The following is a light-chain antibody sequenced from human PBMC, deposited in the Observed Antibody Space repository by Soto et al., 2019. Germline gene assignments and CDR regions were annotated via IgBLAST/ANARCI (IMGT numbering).Light chain of an antibody. Sequence: QSALTQPPSASGSPGQSVTISCTGTKNDIGVYDFVSWYQHHPGKAPRLIIYEVVQRPSGVPDRFSGSKSGNTASLTVSGLQVADEADYFCKSYAGSNTYVFGSGTKLPAL. CDR3: KSYAGSNTYV. V-gene: IGLV2-8*01. CDR1: KNDIGVYDF. J-gene: IGLJ1*01. CDR2: EVV.